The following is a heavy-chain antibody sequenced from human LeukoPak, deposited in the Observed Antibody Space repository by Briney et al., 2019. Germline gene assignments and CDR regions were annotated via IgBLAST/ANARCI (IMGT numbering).Heavy chain of an antibody. J-gene: IGHJ4*02. CDR3: ATWGIAVAGTFDY. V-gene: IGHV4-34*01. D-gene: IGHD6-19*01. CDR1: GGSFSGYY. CDR2: INHSGST. Sequence: SETLSLTCAVYGGSFSGYYWSWIRQPPGKGLEWSGEINHSGSTNYNPSFKSRVAISVDTSKNQFSLKLSSVTAADTAVYYCATWGIAVAGTFDYWGQGTLVTVST.